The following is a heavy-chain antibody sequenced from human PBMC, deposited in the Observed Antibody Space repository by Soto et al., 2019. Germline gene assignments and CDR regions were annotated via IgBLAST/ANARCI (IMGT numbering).Heavy chain of an antibody. CDR3: ARVLADYGSGNCYMDV. Sequence: PSETLSLTCAVYGGSFSGYYWSWIRQPPGKGLEWIGEINHSGSTNYNPSLKSRVTISVDTSKNQFSLKLSSVTAADTAVYYCARVLADYGSGNCYMDVWGKGTTVTVSS. V-gene: IGHV4-34*01. D-gene: IGHD3-10*01. CDR1: GGSFSGYY. CDR2: INHSGST. J-gene: IGHJ6*03.